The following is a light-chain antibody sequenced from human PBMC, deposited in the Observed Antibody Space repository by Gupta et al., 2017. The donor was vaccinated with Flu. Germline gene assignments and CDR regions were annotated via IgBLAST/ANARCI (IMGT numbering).Light chain of an antibody. CDR1: QSLRQSEGYDY. CDR2: LGS. CDR3: KQAHQTPYT. Sequence: DIVMTQSPLSLSVTPGETASISCTSSQSLRQSEGYDYLAWYVQKPGQSPHLLIYLGSSRASGVPDRISDSRSGTDFPLKLSLVESEDVGIYYCKQAHQTPYTFGQGTRLEIK. J-gene: IGKJ2*01. V-gene: IGKV2-28*01.